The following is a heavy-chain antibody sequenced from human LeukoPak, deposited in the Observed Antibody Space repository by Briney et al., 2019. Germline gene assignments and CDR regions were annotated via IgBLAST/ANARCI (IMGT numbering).Heavy chain of an antibody. CDR3: ARVDSGSYLGYFDL. V-gene: IGHV1-2*02. D-gene: IGHD1-26*01. CDR1: GYTFTGYY. J-gene: IGHJ2*01. Sequence: ASVKVSRKASGYTFTGYYMHWVRQAPGQGLEWMGWINPNSGGTNYAQKFQGRVTMTRDTSISTAYMELSSLRSDDTAVYYCARVDSGSYLGYFDLWGRGTLVTVSS. CDR2: INPNSGGT.